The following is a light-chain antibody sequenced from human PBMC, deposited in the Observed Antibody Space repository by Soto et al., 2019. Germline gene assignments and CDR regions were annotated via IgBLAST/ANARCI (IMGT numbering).Light chain of an antibody. Sequence: EIVMTQSPANLSVSPGERATLSCRASQSVSTNLAWYQQRPGQAPRLIISGAYTRATGIPARLSGSGSGTDFTLTIGSLEPEESALYYCQQRASWPYTSGQGTKVDIK. J-gene: IGKJ2*01. CDR1: QSVSTN. CDR3: QQRASWPYT. CDR2: GAY. V-gene: IGKV3-15*01.